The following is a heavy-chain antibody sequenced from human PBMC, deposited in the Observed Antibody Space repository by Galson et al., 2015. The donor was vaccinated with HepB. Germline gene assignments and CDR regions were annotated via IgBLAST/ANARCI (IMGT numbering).Heavy chain of an antibody. CDR1: GFTFSSYA. Sequence: SLRLSCAASGFTFSSYAMHWVRQAPDKGLEWVAVISYDGSNKYYADSVKGRFTISRDNSKNTLYLQMNSLRAEDTAVYYWAIHVDSLRWWYDYWGQGTLVTVSS. V-gene: IGHV3-30-3*01. CDR2: ISYDGSNK. D-gene: IGHD2-15*01. CDR3: AIHVDSLRWWYDY. J-gene: IGHJ4*02.